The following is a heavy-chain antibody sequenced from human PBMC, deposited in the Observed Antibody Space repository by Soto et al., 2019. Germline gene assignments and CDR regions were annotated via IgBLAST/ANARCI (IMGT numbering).Heavy chain of an antibody. D-gene: IGHD6-13*01. J-gene: IGHJ6*04. CDR3: ARDRKAAEGTYYYVMDV. CDR1: GGSISSYY. Sequence: PSETLSLTCTVSGGSISSYYWSWIRQPAGKGLEWIGRIYTSGSTNYNPSLKSRVTMSVDTSKNQFSLKLSSVTAADTAVYYCARDRKAAEGTYYYVMDVWGKGTTVTVS. CDR2: IYTSGST. V-gene: IGHV4-4*07.